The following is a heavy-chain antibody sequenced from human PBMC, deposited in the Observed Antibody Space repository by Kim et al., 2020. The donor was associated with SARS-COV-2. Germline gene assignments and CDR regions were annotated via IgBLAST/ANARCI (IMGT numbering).Heavy chain of an antibody. CDR2: ISSSSSYI. CDR3: ARDGGRVVPAAPGDLDY. V-gene: IGHV3-21*01. CDR1: GFTFSSYS. J-gene: IGHJ4*02. D-gene: IGHD2-2*01. Sequence: GGSLRLSCAASGFTFSSYSMNWVRQAPGKGLEWVSSISSSSSYIYYADSVKGRFTISRDNAKNSLYLQMNSLRAEDTAVYYCARDGGRVVPAAPGDLDYWGQGTLVTVSS.